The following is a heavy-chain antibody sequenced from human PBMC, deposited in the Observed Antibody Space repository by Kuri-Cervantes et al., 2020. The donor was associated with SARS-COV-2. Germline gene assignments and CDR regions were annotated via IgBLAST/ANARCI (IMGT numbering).Heavy chain of an antibody. CDR3: ARLSTVTDNYGMDV. J-gene: IGHJ6*02. Sequence: SETLSLTCAVYGGSFSGYYWSWIRQPPGKGLEWIGEINHSGSTNYNPSLKSRVTISVDTSKNQFSLKLSSVTAADTAVYHCARLSTVTDNYGMDVWGQGTTVTVSS. D-gene: IGHD4-17*01. CDR1: GGSFSGYY. V-gene: IGHV4-34*01. CDR2: INHSGST.